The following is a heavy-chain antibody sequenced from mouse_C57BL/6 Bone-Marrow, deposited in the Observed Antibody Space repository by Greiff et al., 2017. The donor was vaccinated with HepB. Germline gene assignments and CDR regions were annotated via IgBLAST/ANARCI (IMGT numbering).Heavy chain of an antibody. CDR1: GFNIKDYY. V-gene: IGHV14-1*01. J-gene: IGHJ4*01. Sequence: VQLQQSGAELVRPGASVKLSCTASGFNIKDYYMHWVKQRPEQGLEWIGRIDPEDGDTEYAPKFQGKATMTADTSSNTAYRQLSSLTSEDTAVYYCTTHYYYGSSRYYAMDYWGQGTSVTVSS. CDR2: IDPEDGDT. CDR3: TTHYYYGSSRYYAMDY. D-gene: IGHD1-1*01.